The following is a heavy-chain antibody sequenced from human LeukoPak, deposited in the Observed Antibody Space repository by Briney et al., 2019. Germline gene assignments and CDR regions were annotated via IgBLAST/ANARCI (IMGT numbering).Heavy chain of an antibody. Sequence: GASVKVSCTASGYTFTSYAMHWVRQAPGQRLEWMGWINAGNGNTKYSQKFQGRVTITRDTSASTAYMELSSLRSEDTAVYYCASETTVTTSEAFDIWGQGTMVTVSS. CDR3: ASETTVTTSEAFDI. CDR2: INAGNGNT. J-gene: IGHJ3*02. V-gene: IGHV1-3*01. D-gene: IGHD4-17*01. CDR1: GYTFTSYA.